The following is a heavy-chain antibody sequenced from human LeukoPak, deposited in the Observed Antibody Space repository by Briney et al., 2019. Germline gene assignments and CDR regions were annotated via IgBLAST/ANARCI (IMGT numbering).Heavy chain of an antibody. CDR2: ITGSGGNT. Sequence: GGSLRLSCAASGLTFSNHAMTWVRQSPGRGLEWVSGITGSGGNTYYAESVKGRFTISRDNSRNTVYLQMNSLRAEDAALYYCATRPASETYFAVFDYWGQGTLVTVSS. V-gene: IGHV3-23*01. CDR1: GLTFSNHA. J-gene: IGHJ4*02. CDR3: ATRPASETYFAVFDY. D-gene: IGHD1-26*01.